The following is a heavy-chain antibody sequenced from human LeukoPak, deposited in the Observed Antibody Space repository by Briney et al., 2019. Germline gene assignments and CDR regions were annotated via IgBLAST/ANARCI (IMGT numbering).Heavy chain of an antibody. CDR2: IDSSSTYT. D-gene: IGHD6-19*01. J-gene: IGHJ4*02. V-gene: IGHV3-11*05. CDR1: RFIFSDYY. Sequence: GGSLRLSCAASRFIFSDYYMSWIRQAPGKGLEWVSHIDSSSTYTNYADSVKGRFTISRDNAKKSLYLQMNSLRGEDTAVYYCAKEVSVAGSKRLDYWGQGTLVTVSS. CDR3: AKEVSVAGSKRLDY.